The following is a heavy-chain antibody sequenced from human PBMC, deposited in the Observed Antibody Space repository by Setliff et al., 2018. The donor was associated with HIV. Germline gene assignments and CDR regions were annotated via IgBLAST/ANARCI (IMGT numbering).Heavy chain of an antibody. CDR3: ARDRSLRFSQSPSLNYFDS. CDR2: IYNSGNT. D-gene: IGHD5-12*01. Sequence: PSETLSLTCAVFSYSIDNGYYWAWIRQAPGKGLEWIGRIYNSGNTDYNPSLRSRATISVDISKNRFSLKLTSVAATDTAVYFCARDRSLRFSQSPSLNYFDSWGQGAQVTVS. J-gene: IGHJ4*02. CDR1: SYSIDNGYY. V-gene: IGHV4-38-2*02.